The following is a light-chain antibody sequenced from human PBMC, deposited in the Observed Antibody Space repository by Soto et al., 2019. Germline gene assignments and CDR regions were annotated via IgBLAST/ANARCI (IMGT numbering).Light chain of an antibody. CDR1: PSLSSSC. CDR3: QQCYSCPRT. CDR2: GAS. V-gene: IGKV3-20*01. Sequence: DILLTNSPSTLPMSPGASTTLSYRGRPSLSSSCLVWYQQRPGQAPRLLMSGASSRVTSIPARFSGRGSGTEFTLTISSLQPEDFAAYYCQQCYSCPRTFGQGTKVDIK. J-gene: IGKJ1*01.